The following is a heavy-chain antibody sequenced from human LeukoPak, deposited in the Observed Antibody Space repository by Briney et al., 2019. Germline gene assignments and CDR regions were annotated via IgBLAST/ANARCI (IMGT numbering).Heavy chain of an antibody. V-gene: IGHV3-23*01. Sequence: PGXXLRLSCAASGFTFSSYAMSWVRQAPGKGVEGGSAISGRGGRKYYAEYVKGGFNITREKEKNRVDLQMNSLRAEDTALYYCARDPGVVAFHYFDYWGQGTLVTVSS. CDR2: ISGRGGRK. D-gene: IGHD3-3*01. J-gene: IGHJ4*02. CDR3: ARDPGVVAFHYFDY. CDR1: GFTFSSYA.